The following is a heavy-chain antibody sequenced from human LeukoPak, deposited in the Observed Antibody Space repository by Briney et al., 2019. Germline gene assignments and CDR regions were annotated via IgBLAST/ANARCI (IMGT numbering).Heavy chain of an antibody. D-gene: IGHD6-13*01. V-gene: IGHV4-34*01. CDR3: ARVASGSSWLPADY. CDR1: DGSFSGYY. J-gene: IGHJ4*02. Sequence: ETLSLTCAVYDGSFSGYYWSWIRQPPGKGLEWIGEINHSGTTNYNPSLKSRVTISVDTSKNQFSLNLSSVTAADTAVYYCARVASGSSWLPADYWGQGTLVTVSS. CDR2: INHSGTT.